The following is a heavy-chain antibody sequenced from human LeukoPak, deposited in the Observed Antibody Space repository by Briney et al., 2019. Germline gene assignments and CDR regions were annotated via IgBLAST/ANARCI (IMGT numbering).Heavy chain of an antibody. CDR2: TNRDGGTT. Sequence: PGGSLRLSCEVSGFTVSRYRMHWVRQGPGKGLVWVSMTNRDGGTTTYADFVEGRFTMSRDNSKNTVFLQMNSLGVEDTGVYYCARASGYLNDLDYWGQGTAVTVSS. J-gene: IGHJ4*02. CDR3: ARASGYLNDLDY. CDR1: GFTVSRYR. D-gene: IGHD3-3*01. V-gene: IGHV3-74*03.